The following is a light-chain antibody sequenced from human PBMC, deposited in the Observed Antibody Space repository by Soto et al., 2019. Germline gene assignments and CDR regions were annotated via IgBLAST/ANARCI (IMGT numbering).Light chain of an antibody. J-gene: IGKJ2*01. Sequence: DVVMTQPPLSLSVTLGQPASISCSSTQSLEYSDGRTFLNWFQQRPGQSPRRLLYKVSNRDSGVPDRFSGSGSGTNFTLKISRVEAEDVGVYFCMQGRYWATFGQGTKLEIK. CDR2: KVS. CDR1: QSLEYSDGRTF. V-gene: IGKV2-30*01. CDR3: MQGRYWAT.